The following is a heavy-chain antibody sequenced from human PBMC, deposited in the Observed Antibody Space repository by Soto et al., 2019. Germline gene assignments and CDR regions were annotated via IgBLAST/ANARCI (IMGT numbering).Heavy chain of an antibody. Sequence: QVQLQESGPGLVKPSETLSLTCTVSGDSISSYYWTWIRQPPGEGLEWIGYIYDSGRTYYNPSLKGRVTISVDTSKNQFSRRLSSVSAADTAVYYCARGTIPYYYYGMDVWGQGTTVNVSS. CDR2: IYDSGRT. CDR1: GDSISSYY. V-gene: IGHV4-59*01. D-gene: IGHD3-10*01. CDR3: ARGTIPYYYYGMDV. J-gene: IGHJ6*02.